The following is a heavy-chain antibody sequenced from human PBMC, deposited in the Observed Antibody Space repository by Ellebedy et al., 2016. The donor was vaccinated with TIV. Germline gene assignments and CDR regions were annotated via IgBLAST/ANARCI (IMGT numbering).Heavy chain of an antibody. V-gene: IGHV4-31*03. J-gene: IGHJ4*02. D-gene: IGHD2-15*01. CDR1: GGSISSGGYY. CDR2: IYYSGST. CDR3: AALGYCSGGSCYRNFDY. Sequence: MPSETLSLTCTVSGGSISSGGYYRSWIRQHPGKGLEWIGYIYYSGSTYYNPSLKSRVTISVDTSKNQFSLKLSSVTAADTAVYYCAALGYCSGGSCYRNFDYWGQGTLVTVSS.